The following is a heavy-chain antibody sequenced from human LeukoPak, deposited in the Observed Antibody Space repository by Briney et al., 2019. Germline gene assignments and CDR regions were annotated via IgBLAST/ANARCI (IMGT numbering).Heavy chain of an antibody. Sequence: TGGSLRLSCAASGFTFSSYSMNWVRQAPGKGLEWVSYISSSSSTIYYADSVKGRFTISGDNAKNSLYLQMNSLRAEDTAVYYCARENFDGTTWGQGTLVTVSS. J-gene: IGHJ5*02. CDR1: GFTFSSYS. CDR2: ISSSSSTI. CDR3: ARENFDGTT. D-gene: IGHD1-26*01. V-gene: IGHV3-48*01.